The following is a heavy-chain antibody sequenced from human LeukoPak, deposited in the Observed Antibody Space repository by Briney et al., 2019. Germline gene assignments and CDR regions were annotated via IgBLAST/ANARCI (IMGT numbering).Heavy chain of an antibody. CDR1: GFTFSSYG. J-gene: IGHJ4*02. V-gene: IGHV3-30*18. Sequence: PGRSLRLSCAASGFTFSSYGMHWVRQAPGKGLEWVAVLSYDGSDKYYGGSVKGRFIISRDNSKNTLYLQMNSLRAEDTAIYFCAKSADEFGDYEEVGSLDYWGQGTLVTVSS. D-gene: IGHD4-17*01. CDR2: LSYDGSDK. CDR3: AKSADEFGDYEEVGSLDY.